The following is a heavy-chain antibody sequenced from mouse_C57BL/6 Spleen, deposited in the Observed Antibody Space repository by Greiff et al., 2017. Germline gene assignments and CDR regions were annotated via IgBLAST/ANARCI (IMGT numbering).Heavy chain of an antibody. D-gene: IGHD1-1*01. V-gene: IGHV1-80*01. CDR1: GYAFSSYW. CDR3: ARWDYGSSYFDY. Sequence: VQLQQSGAELVKPGASVKISCKASGYAFSSYWMNWVKQRPGKGPEWIGQIYPGDGDNNYHGKFKGKATLTADKASSTGYMHLSSLTSEDAAVYFCARWDYGSSYFDYWGQGTTLTVSS. J-gene: IGHJ2*01. CDR2: IYPGDGDN.